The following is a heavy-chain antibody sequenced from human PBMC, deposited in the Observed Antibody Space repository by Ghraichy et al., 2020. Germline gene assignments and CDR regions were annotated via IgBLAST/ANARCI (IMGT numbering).Heavy chain of an antibody. J-gene: IGHJ5*02. Sequence: SETLSLTCAVYGGSFSGYYWSWIRQPPGKGLEWIGEINHSGSTNYNPSLKSRVTISVDTSKNQFSLKLSSVTAADTAVYYCARGRTVTTFGWFDPWGQGTLVTVSS. CDR2: INHSGST. CDR3: ARGRTVTTFGWFDP. D-gene: IGHD4-11*01. V-gene: IGHV4-34*01. CDR1: GGSFSGYY.